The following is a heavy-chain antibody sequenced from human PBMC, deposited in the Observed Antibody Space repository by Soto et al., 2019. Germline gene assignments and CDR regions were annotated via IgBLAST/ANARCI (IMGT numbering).Heavy chain of an antibody. Sequence: PGGSLRLSCAASGFTFSSYAMHWVRQAPGKGLEWVAVISYDGSNKYYADSVKGRFTISRDNSKNTLYLQMNSLRAEDTAVYYCAREFDRGDGYNDNWFDPWGQGNLVTVSS. CDR3: AREFDRGDGYNDNWFDP. CDR1: GFTFSSYA. CDR2: ISYDGSNK. D-gene: IGHD5-12*01. J-gene: IGHJ5*02. V-gene: IGHV3-30-3*01.